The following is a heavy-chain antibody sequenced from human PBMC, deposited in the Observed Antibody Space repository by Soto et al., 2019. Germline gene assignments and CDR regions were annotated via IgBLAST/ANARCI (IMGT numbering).Heavy chain of an antibody. D-gene: IGHD6-19*01. CDR1: GFTFSSYG. CDR2: ISYDGSNK. Sequence: QVQLVESGGGVVQPGRSLRLSCAASGFTFSSYGMHWVRQAPGKGLEWVAVISYDGSNKYYADSVKGRFTISRDNSMNPLYLQMNSLRAEDTAVYYCAKVQGQWLGRRHYYYGMDVWGQGTTVTVSS. CDR3: AKVQGQWLGRRHYYYGMDV. V-gene: IGHV3-30*18. J-gene: IGHJ6*02.